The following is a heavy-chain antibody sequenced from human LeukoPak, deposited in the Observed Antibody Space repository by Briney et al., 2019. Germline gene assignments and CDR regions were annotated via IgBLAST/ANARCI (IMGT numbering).Heavy chain of an antibody. CDR2: IYPGDSDT. Sequence: GESLKISCKGSGYSFTNYWIGWVRQMPGKGLEWMGIIYPGDSDTRYSPSFQGQVTISADKSISTAYLQWSSLKASDTAMYYCARHAYSSGRPGYFDYWGQGTLVTVSS. J-gene: IGHJ4*02. CDR3: ARHAYSSGRPGYFDY. D-gene: IGHD6-19*01. V-gene: IGHV5-51*01. CDR1: GYSFTNYW.